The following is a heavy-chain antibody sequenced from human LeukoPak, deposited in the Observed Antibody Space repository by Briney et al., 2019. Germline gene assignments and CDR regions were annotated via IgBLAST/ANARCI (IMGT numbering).Heavy chain of an antibody. CDR2: INPNSGGT. J-gene: IGHJ6*03. V-gene: IGHV1-2*02. CDR3: ARGPPFHYYYYMDV. Sequence: HWASVKVSCKASGYTFTDYSMNWVRQAPGQGLEWMGWINPNSGGTNFAPKFQGRVTMTTDTSTSTAYMELRSLRSDDTAVYYCARGPPFHYYYYMDVWGKGTTVTISS. CDR1: GYTFTDYS.